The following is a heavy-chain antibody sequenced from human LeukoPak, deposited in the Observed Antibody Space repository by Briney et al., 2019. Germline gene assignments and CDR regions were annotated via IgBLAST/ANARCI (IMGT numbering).Heavy chain of an antibody. CDR1: RDSIRSYY. J-gene: IGHJ3*02. D-gene: IGHD6-13*01. V-gene: IGHV4-39*01. Sequence: SETLSLTCIVSRDSIRSYYWGWIRQPPGKGLEWIGTIYYSGSTYYNPSLKSRVTISVDTSKNLFSLKLSSVTAADTALYYCARHRIAAADDAFEIWGQGTMVTVSS. CDR3: ARHRIAAADDAFEI. CDR2: IYYSGST.